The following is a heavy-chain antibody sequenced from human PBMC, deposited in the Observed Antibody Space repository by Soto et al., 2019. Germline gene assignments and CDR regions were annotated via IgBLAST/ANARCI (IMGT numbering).Heavy chain of an antibody. CDR3: ARGITIAAAATARRAFDI. D-gene: IGHD6-13*01. CDR2: IYYSGST. Sequence: SETLSLTCTVSGGSISIGDYYWSCIRQPPGKGLEWIGYIYYSGSTYYNPSLKSRVTISVDTSKNQFSLKLSSVTAADTAVYYCARGITIAAAATARRAFDIWGQGTMVTVSS. J-gene: IGHJ3*02. CDR1: GGSISIGDYY. V-gene: IGHV4-30-4*01.